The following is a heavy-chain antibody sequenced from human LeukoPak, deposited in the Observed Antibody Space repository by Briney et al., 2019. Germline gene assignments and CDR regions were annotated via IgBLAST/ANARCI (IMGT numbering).Heavy chain of an antibody. CDR3: ASAMYYYDSSGYYPPFDY. CDR2: IIPIFGTA. CDR1: GGTFSSYA. D-gene: IGHD3-22*01. J-gene: IGHJ4*02. V-gene: IGHV1-69*05. Sequence: SVKVSCKASGGTFSSYAISWVRQAPGQGLEWMGGIIPIFGTANYAQKFQGRVTITTDESTSTAYMELSSLRSEDTAVCYCASAMYYYDSSGYYPPFDYWGQGTLVTVSS.